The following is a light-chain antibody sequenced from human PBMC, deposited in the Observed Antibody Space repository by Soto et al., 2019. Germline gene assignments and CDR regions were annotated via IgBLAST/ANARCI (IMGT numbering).Light chain of an antibody. V-gene: IGKV3-15*01. CDR2: GAS. J-gene: IGKJ4*01. CDR1: QRVSSS. Sequence: DIVLTQSPGTLSLSPGERATLSCRASQRVSSSLAWYQQKVGQSPRLLIYGASTRATGIPARFSGSGSGTEFTLTISSLQSEDFAVYYCQQYNNWPLTFGGGTKVDIK. CDR3: QQYNNWPLT.